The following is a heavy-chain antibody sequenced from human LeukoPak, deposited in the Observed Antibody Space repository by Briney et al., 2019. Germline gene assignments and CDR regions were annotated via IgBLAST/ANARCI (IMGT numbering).Heavy chain of an antibody. CDR1: GGSSSGYY. CDR2: INHSGST. D-gene: IGHD3-16*01. CDR3: ARALEKYYDYVWGSYSSWFDP. J-gene: IGHJ5*02. Sequence: SETLSLTCAVYGGSSSGYYWSWIRQPPGKGLEWIGEINHSGSTNYNPSLKSRVTISVDTSKNQFSLKLSSVTAADTAVYYCARALEKYYDYVWGSYSSWFDPWGQGTLVTVSS. V-gene: IGHV4-34*01.